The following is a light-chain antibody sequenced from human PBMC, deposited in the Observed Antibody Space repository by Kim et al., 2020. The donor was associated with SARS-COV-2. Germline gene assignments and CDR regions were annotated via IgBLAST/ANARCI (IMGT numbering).Light chain of an antibody. CDR2: RNN. Sequence: QAGLTQPPSVSKGLRQTATLTCTGNSNNVGNQGAAWLQQHQGHPPKLLSYRNNNRPSGISERLSASRSGNTASLTITGLQPEDEADYYCSAWDGSLSAVVFGGGTQLTVL. CDR3: SAWDGSLSAVV. V-gene: IGLV10-54*01. J-gene: IGLJ2*01. CDR1: SNNVGNQG.